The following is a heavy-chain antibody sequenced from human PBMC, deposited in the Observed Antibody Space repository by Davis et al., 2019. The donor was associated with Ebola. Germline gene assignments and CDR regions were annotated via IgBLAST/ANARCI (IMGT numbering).Heavy chain of an antibody. D-gene: IGHD3-22*01. Sequence: GESLKISCSASGFTFSNYGMHWVRQAPGKGLEWVAVISFDGSDTYYADSVKGRFTISRDNSKTTVDLQMNSLRPEDTALYYCAKDARGGYYYADFWGQGTLVTVSS. CDR3: AKDARGGYYYADF. J-gene: IGHJ4*02. CDR2: ISFDGSDT. CDR1: GFTFSNYG. V-gene: IGHV3-30*18.